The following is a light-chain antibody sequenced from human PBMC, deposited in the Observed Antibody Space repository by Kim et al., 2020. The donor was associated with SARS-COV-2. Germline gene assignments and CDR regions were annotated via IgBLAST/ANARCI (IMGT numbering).Light chain of an antibody. Sequence: EIVMTQSPATLSVSPGERATLSCRASQSVRNNLAWYQQKPGQAPRLLIYGASTRATGIPARFSGSGSGTEFTLTISSLQSEDFAVYYCQQYNNLPLLTFGGGTKVDIK. V-gene: IGKV3-15*01. CDR2: GAS. CDR3: QQYNNLPLLT. CDR1: QSVRNN. J-gene: IGKJ4*01.